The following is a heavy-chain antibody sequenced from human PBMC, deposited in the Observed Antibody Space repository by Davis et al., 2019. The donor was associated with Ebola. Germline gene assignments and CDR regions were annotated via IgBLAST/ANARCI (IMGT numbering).Heavy chain of an antibody. J-gene: IGHJ3*01. CDR3: AKDTSNIWFDV. CDR2: LGTSADT. V-gene: IGHV3-23*01. Sequence: GESLKISCAASGLVFSSYVMSWVRQAPGKGLEWVSTLGTSADTYYADSVKGRFTISRDNSKNTLYLQMNGLRVEDTAIYYCAKDTSNIWFDVWGQGTMVTVSS. D-gene: IGHD1-26*01. CDR1: GLVFSSYV.